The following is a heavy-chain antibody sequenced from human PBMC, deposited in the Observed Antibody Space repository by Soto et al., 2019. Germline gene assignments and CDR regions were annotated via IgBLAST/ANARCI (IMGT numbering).Heavy chain of an antibody. CDR3: ASQAAGTGSYYYGMDV. D-gene: IGHD6-13*01. J-gene: IGHJ6*02. CDR2: IIPTFGTA. V-gene: IGHV1-69*12. Sequence: QVQLVQSGAEVKKPGSSVKVSCKASGGTFSSYAISWVRQAPGQGLEWMGGIIPTFGTANNQQQFQGRVKIAADESTSTDYMDLRSMRSDDTAVYYCASQAAGTGSYYYGMDVWGQGTTVTVSS. CDR1: GGTFSSYA.